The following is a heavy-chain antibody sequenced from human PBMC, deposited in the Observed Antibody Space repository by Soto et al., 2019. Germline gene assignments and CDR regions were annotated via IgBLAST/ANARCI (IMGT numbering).Heavy chain of an antibody. CDR2: IYPGDSDT. V-gene: IGHV5-51*01. D-gene: IGHD4-4*01. J-gene: IGHJ6*02. CDR1: GYSFTSYW. CDR3: ARRGTTVPYYYGMDV. Sequence: PGESLKISCKGSGYSFTSYWIGWVRQMPGKGLEWMGIIYPGDSDTRYSPSFQGQVTISADKSISTAYLQWGSLKASDTAMYYCARRGTTVPYYYGMDVWGQGTTVTVSS.